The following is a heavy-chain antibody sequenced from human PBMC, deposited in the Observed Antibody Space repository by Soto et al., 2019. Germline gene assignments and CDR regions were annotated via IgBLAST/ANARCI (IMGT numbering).Heavy chain of an antibody. V-gene: IGHV3-30*18. D-gene: IGHD3-22*01. CDR1: GFTFSSYG. Sequence: QVQLVESGGGVVQPGRSLRLSCAASGFTFSSYGMHWVRQAPGKGLEWVAVISYDGGNKYYADSVKGRFTISRDNSKNTLYLQMNRLRPEDTAVYNCAKSGYDSSGYYAYYFDFWGQGTLVTVSA. J-gene: IGHJ4*02. CDR2: ISYDGGNK. CDR3: AKSGYDSSGYYAYYFDF.